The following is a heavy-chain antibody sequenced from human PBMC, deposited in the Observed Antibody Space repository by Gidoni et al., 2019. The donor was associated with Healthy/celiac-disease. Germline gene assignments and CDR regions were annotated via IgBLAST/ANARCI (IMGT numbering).Heavy chain of an antibody. CDR1: GYTFTSYA. J-gene: IGHJ6*02. D-gene: IGHD2-15*01. V-gene: IGHV1-3*01. CDR3: ARGYCSGGSCYGGDTYYYYYYGMDV. CDR2: INAGKGNK. Sequence: QVQLVQSGAEVKKPGASVKVSCKASGYTFTSYAMHLVRQAPGQRLEWMGWINAGKGNKKYSQKFQGRVTITRDTSASTAYMELSSLRSEDTAVYYCARGYCSGGSCYGGDTYYYYYYGMDVWGQGTTVTVSS.